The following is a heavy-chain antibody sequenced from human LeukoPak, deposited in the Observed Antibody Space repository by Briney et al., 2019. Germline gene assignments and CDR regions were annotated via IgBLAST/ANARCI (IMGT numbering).Heavy chain of an antibody. J-gene: IGHJ4*02. CDR1: GGSISTYY. CDR2: ISTSGGT. D-gene: IGHD2-21*02. V-gene: IGHV4-4*07. CDR3: ARGLLGGGGDFTHFDY. Sequence: SETLSLTCTVSGGSISTYYWIWIRQPAGKSLEWIGRISTSGGTNYNPSLKSRATMSLDTSKNQFSLKVRSVTAADTAVYYCARGLLGGGGDFTHFDYWGQGTLVTVSS.